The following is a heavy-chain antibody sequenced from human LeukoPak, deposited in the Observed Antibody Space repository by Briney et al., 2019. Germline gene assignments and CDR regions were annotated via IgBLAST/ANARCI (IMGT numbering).Heavy chain of an antibody. CDR1: GFSFSSYS. Sequence: PGGSLRLSCAASGFSFSSYSMNWVRQAPGKGLEWVSSISSSSSYIYYADSVKGRFTISRDNAKNSLYLQMNSLRAEDTAVYYCARDQSIVGARGGYYFDYWGQGTLVTVSS. V-gene: IGHV3-21*01. CDR3: ARDQSIVGARGGYYFDY. D-gene: IGHD1-26*01. CDR2: ISSSSSYI. J-gene: IGHJ4*02.